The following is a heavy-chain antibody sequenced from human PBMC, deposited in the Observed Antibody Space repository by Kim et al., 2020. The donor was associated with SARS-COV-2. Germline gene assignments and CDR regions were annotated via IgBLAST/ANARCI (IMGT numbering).Heavy chain of an antibody. V-gene: IGHV1-69*13. CDR3: AREKSSGEVFDY. J-gene: IGHJ4*02. CDR2: IIPVFGTS. CDR1: GGTFSSYG. D-gene: IGHD6-25*01. Sequence: SVKVSCKASGGTFSSYGISWVRQAPGQGLEWMGGIIPVFGTSNYAQKFQGRVTITADESTSTAYMELSSLRSEDTAVYYCAREKSSGEVFDYWGQGTLVTVSS.